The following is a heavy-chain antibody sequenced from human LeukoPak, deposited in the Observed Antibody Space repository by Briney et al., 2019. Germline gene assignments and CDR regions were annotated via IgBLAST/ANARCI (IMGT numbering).Heavy chain of an antibody. Sequence: GGSLRLSCAASGFTFSSYAMHWVRQAPGEGLEWVAVISYDGSNKYYADSVKGRFTISRDNSKNTMYLQMNSLRAEDTAVYYCARGDVISDWSSFDYWGQGTLVTVSS. CDR1: GFTFSSYA. CDR3: ARGDVISDWSSFDY. CDR2: ISYDGSNK. D-gene: IGHD2-15*01. J-gene: IGHJ4*02. V-gene: IGHV3-30*04.